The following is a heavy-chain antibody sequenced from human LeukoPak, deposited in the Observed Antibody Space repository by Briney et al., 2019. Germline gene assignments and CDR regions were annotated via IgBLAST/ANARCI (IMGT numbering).Heavy chain of an antibody. CDR2: ISYDGSNK. Sequence: GGSLRLSCAASGFTFSSYGMHWVRQAPGKGLEWVAVISYDGSNKYYADSVKGRFTTSRDNSKNTLYLQMNSLRAEDTAVYYCAKAGALAVAGTIDYWGQGTLVTVSS. CDR1: GFTFSSYG. J-gene: IGHJ4*02. CDR3: AKAGALAVAGTIDY. D-gene: IGHD6-19*01. V-gene: IGHV3-30*18.